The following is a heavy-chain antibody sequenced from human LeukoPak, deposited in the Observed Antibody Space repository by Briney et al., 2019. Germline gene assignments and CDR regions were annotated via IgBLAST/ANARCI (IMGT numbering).Heavy chain of an antibody. CDR2: IYPGDSDT. D-gene: IGHD3-22*01. Sequence: GESLNISCKGSGYSFTSYWIGWVRQMPGKGLEWMGIIYPGDSDTRYSPSFHGQVTISADKCISTAYLQWSSLKASDTAMYYCARLDVTYYYDSSGYHFDYWGQGTLVTVSS. CDR1: GYSFTSYW. J-gene: IGHJ4*02. CDR3: ARLDVTYYYDSSGYHFDY. V-gene: IGHV5-51*03.